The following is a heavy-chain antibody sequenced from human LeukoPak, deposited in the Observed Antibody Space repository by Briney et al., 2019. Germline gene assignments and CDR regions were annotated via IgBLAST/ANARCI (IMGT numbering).Heavy chain of an antibody. CDR3: ARVSQWLVPY. CDR2: ISSTSSYI. Sequence: GGSLILSCVASGFTFSVYYMSWMRQSPGKGLHWVSYISSTSSYINYADSVKGRFTISRDNAKNSLFLQMNSLRAEDTAVYYCARVSQWLVPYSGQGTLVTVSS. J-gene: IGHJ4*02. D-gene: IGHD6-19*01. V-gene: IGHV3-11*05. CDR1: GFTFSVYY.